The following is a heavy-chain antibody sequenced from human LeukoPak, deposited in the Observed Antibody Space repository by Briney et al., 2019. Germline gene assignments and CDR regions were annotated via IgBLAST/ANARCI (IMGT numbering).Heavy chain of an antibody. CDR1: GFTFSSYS. D-gene: IGHD6-6*01. CDR3: ARVSIAAPVVDY. V-gene: IGHV3-21*01. CDR2: ISSSSSYI. Sequence: PGGSLRLSCAASGFTFSSYSMNWVRQAPGEGLEWVSSISSSSSYIYYADSVKGRFTISRDNAKNSLYLQMNSLRAEDTAVYYCARVSIAAPVVDYWGQGTLVTVSS. J-gene: IGHJ4*02.